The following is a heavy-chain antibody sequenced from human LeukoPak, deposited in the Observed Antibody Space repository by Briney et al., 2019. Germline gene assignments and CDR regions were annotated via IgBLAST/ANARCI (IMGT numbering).Heavy chain of an antibody. V-gene: IGHV1-2*02. CDR1: GYTFTSYY. J-gene: IGHJ4*02. CDR2: INPNSGGT. D-gene: IGHD6-19*01. Sequence: ASVKVSCKASGYTFTSYYMHWVRQAPGQGLEWMGWINPNSGGTNYAQKFQGRVTMTRDTSISTAYMELSRLRSDDTAVYYCARDLLYSSGSYDYWGQGTLVTVSS. CDR3: ARDLLYSSGSYDY.